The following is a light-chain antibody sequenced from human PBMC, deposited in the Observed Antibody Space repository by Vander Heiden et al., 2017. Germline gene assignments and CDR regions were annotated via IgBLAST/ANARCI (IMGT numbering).Light chain of an antibody. Sequence: QSALTQPASVSGSPGQSITISCTGSSSDVGGYRYVSWYQQHPGKAPKLMIYDVTNRPSGASSRFSGSKSGNTASLTISGLQAEDEADYYCTSYTSTNKWVFGGGTKLTVL. J-gene: IGLJ3*02. CDR1: SSDVGGYRY. CDR2: DVT. V-gene: IGLV2-14*01. CDR3: TSYTSTNKWV.